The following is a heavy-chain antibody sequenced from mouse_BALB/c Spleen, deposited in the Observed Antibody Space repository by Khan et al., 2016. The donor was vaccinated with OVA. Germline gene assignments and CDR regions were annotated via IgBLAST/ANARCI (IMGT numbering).Heavy chain of an antibody. D-gene: IGHD1-1*01. V-gene: IGHV3-8*02. J-gene: IGHJ3*01. CDR1: GDSITSGY. CDR3: ACELRGFTY. CDR2: ISYSGNT. Sequence: EVKLLESGPSLVKPSQTLSLTCSVTGDSITSGYWNWIRKFPGNKLEYMGYISYSGNTYYNPSLKSRISITRDTSKNQYYLQLNSVTTEDTATFYCACELRGFTYWGQGTLVTVS.